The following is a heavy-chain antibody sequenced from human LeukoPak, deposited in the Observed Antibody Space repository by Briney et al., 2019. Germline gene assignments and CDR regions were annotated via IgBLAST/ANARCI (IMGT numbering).Heavy chain of an antibody. J-gene: IGHJ3*01. CDR2: TYYRSKWSN. CDR1: GDSVSTNNVA. Sequence: SQTLSLTCAISGDSVSTNNVAWNWLRQSPSRGLEWLGRTYYRSKWSNEYAVSVKSRISITPDTSKNQFSLLLNSVTPEDTALYYCARAFNTAFDFWGQGTMVTVSS. CDR3: ARAFNTAFDF. D-gene: IGHD3-3*02. V-gene: IGHV6-1*01.